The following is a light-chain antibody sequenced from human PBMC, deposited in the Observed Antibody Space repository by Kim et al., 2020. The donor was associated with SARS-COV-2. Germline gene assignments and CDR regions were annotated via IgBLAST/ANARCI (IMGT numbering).Light chain of an antibody. J-gene: IGKJ2*01. CDR1: QGISSY. CDR3: QQLNSYPMYT. Sequence: ASVGDRVPITCRASQGISSYLAWYQQKPGKAPKLLIYAASTLQSGVPSRFSGSGSGTDFTLTISSLQPEDFATYYCQQLNSYPMYTFGQGTKLEI. V-gene: IGKV1-9*01. CDR2: AAS.